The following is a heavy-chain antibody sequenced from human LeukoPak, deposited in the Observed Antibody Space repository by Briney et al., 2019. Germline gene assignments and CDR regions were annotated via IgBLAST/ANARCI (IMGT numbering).Heavy chain of an antibody. J-gene: IGHJ4*02. Sequence: SETLSLTCIVSGGSISNYYWNWIRQPPGKGLEWIAHINYSGNNKYNASFKSRVTISIDTSKNHSSLRQISVTAADAAAVYCGRRVYYVSGGYYGYWGQGTLVTVSS. CDR3: GRRVYYVSGGYYGY. CDR1: GGSISNYY. CDR2: INYSGNN. V-gene: IGHV4-59*08. D-gene: IGHD3-22*01.